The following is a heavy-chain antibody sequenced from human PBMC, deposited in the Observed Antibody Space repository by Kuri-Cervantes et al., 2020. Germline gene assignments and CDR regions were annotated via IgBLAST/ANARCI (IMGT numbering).Heavy chain of an antibody. Sequence: GESLKISCAASGFTFSSYSMNWVRQAPGKGLEWVSYISSSSSTIYYADSVKGRFTISRDNAKNSLYLQMNSLRDEDTAAYYCAKDLLHHYYYGSGAYNWFDPWGQGTLVTVSS. CDR2: ISSSSSTI. CDR3: AKDLLHHYYYGSGAYNWFDP. V-gene: IGHV3-48*02. CDR1: GFTFSSYS. D-gene: IGHD3-10*01. J-gene: IGHJ5*02.